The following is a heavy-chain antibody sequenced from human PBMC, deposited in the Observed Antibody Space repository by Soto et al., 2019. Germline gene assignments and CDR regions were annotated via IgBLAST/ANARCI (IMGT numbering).Heavy chain of an antibody. D-gene: IGHD3-3*01. V-gene: IGHV3-21*01. CDR2: ISSSSSYI. CDR1: GFTFSSYS. Sequence: EVQLVESGGGLVKPGGSLRLSCAASGFTFSSYSMNWVRQAPGKGLEWVSSISSSSSYIYYADSVKGRFTISRDNAKNSLYLQMNSLRAEDTAVYYCARGTPDYDFWSGVAADDLWGRGTLVTVSS. CDR3: ARGTPDYDFWSGVAADDL. J-gene: IGHJ2*01.